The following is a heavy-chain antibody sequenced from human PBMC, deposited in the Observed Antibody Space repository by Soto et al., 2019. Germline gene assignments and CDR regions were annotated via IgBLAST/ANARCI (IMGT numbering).Heavy chain of an antibody. CDR2: INPNSGNT. D-gene: IGHD5-18*01. CDR1: GYTFTGYY. J-gene: IGHJ5*02. Sequence: QVQLVQSGAEVKKPGASVKVSCKASGYTFTGYYMHWVRQAPGQGLEWRGWINPNSGNTKYVQKSQGRVIMTSDTSIRTSCKELSRRTSDDTAVYYCARGEVDTDPLDPWGQGTLVTVAS. CDR3: ARGEVDTDPLDP. V-gene: IGHV1-2*02.